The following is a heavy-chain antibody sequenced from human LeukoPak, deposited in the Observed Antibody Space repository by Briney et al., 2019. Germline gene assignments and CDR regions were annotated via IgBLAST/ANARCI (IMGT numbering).Heavy chain of an antibody. V-gene: IGHV3-21*01. CDR3: ARDARGAAAADDPLDI. J-gene: IGHJ3*02. CDR1: GLTFTSDA. Sequence: GGSMRLSCAASGLTFTSDAMNWVRQAPGKGLEWVSAISSSSSYIYYADSVKGRFTISRDNAKNSLYLQMNSLRAEDTAVYYCARDARGAAAADDPLDIWGQGTTVTVSS. CDR2: ISSSSSYI. D-gene: IGHD6-13*01.